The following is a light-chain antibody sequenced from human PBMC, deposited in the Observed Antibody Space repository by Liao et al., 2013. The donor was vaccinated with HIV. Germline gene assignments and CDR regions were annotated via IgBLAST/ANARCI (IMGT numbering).Light chain of an antibody. Sequence: YVLTQPPSVSAAPGETARITCGENNIGSKSVHWYQLKPGQAPVLVIYQDTKRPSGIPERFSGSNSGNTATLTISGTQTMDEADYYCQAWDSNSWVFGGGTELTVL. V-gene: IGLV3-21*01. CDR1: NIGSKS. CDR2: QDT. CDR3: QAWDSNSWV. J-gene: IGLJ3*02.